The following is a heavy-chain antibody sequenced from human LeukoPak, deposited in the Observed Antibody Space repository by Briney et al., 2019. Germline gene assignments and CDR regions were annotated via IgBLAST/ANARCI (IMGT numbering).Heavy chain of an antibody. CDR3: AKRSAESSGYFNY. CDR2: ISSSGSTI. D-gene: IGHD6-19*01. CDR1: GFTFSSYE. V-gene: IGHV3-48*03. Sequence: PSGGSLRLSCAASGFTFSSYEMNWVRQAPGKGLEWVSYISSSGSTIYYADSVKGRFTISRDKAKNSLYLQMNSLRAEDTAVYYCAKRSAESSGYFNYWGQGILVTVSS. J-gene: IGHJ4*02.